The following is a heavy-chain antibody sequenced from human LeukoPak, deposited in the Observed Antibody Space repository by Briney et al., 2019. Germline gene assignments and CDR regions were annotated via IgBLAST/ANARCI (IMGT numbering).Heavy chain of an antibody. CDR1: GFTFRSYA. CDR2: ISYDGSNK. CDR3: AMVAVAADYYYGMDV. Sequence: PGGSLRLSCAASGFTFRSYAMHWVRQAPGKGLEWVAVISYDGSNKYYADSVKGRFTISRDNSKNTLYLQMNSLRAEDTAVYYCAMVAVAADYYYGMDVWGKGTTVTVSS. D-gene: IGHD6-19*01. V-gene: IGHV3-30*04. J-gene: IGHJ6*04.